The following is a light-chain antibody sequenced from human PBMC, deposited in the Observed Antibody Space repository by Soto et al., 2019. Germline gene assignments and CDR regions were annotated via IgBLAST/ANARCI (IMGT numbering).Light chain of an antibody. Sequence: QSALTQPASVSGSPGQSITISCTGTSSDVGGYNYVSWYQEHPGKAPKLMIYDVSNRPSGVSNRFSGSKSGNTASLTISGLQAEDEADCYCSSYTTDSTYVFGTGTKVTVL. CDR2: DVS. CDR3: SSYTTDSTYV. V-gene: IGLV2-14*01. CDR1: SSDVGGYNY. J-gene: IGLJ1*01.